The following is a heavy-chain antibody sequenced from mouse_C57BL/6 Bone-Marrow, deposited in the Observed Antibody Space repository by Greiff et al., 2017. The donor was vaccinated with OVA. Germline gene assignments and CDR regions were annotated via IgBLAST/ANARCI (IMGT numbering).Heavy chain of an antibody. CDR1: GFTFSSYG. V-gene: IGHV5-6*01. CDR3: ADAMDY. CDR2: ISSGGSYT. Sequence: EVKLMESGGDLVKPGGSLKLSCAASGFTFSSYGMSWVRQTPDKRLEWVATISSGGSYTYYPDSVKGRFTISRDNAKNTLYLQMSSLKSEDTAMYYCADAMDYWGQGTSVTVSS. J-gene: IGHJ4*01.